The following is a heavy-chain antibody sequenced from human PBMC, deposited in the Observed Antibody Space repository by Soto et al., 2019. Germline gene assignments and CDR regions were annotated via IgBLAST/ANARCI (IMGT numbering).Heavy chain of an antibody. Sequence: EVQLVESGGGLVKPGGSLRLSCAASGFTFSSYSMNWVRQAPGKGLEWVSSISSSSSYIYYADSVKGRFTISRDNAKKLLYRQMNSLRAEETAVYYCARTVPPYYDSSGEHDYWGQGTLVTVSS. CDR1: GFTFSSYS. D-gene: IGHD3-22*01. V-gene: IGHV3-21*01. J-gene: IGHJ4*02. CDR3: ARTVPPYYDSSGEHDY. CDR2: ISSSSSYI.